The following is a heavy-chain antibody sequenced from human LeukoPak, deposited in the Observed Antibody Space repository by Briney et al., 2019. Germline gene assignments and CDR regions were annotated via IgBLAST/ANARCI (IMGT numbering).Heavy chain of an antibody. J-gene: IGHJ4*02. Sequence: KESGPTLVKPTQTLTLTCTFSGFSLSTSGVGVGWIRQPPGKALEWLALTYWNDDKRYSPSLRSRLTITKDTSKNQVVLTMTNMDPVDTATYYCAHGRGIAARPYYFDYWGQGTLVTVSS. CDR1: GFSLSTSGVG. V-gene: IGHV2-5*01. CDR2: TYWNDDK. D-gene: IGHD6-6*01. CDR3: AHGRGIAARPYYFDY.